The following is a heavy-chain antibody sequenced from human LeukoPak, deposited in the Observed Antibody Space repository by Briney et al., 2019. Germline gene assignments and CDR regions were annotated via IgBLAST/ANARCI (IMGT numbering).Heavy chain of an antibody. J-gene: IGHJ3*02. Sequence: GGSLRLSCAASGFTFSSYSMNRVRQAPGKGLEWVSSISSSSSYIYYADSVKGRFTISRDNAKNSLYLQMNSLRAEDTAVYYCASHDSSGASDIWGQGTMVTVSS. CDR2: ISSSSSYI. D-gene: IGHD3-22*01. V-gene: IGHV3-21*01. CDR1: GFTFSSYS. CDR3: ASHDSSGASDI.